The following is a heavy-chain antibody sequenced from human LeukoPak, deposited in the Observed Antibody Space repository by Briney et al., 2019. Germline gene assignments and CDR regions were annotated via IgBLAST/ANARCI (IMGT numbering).Heavy chain of an antibody. J-gene: IGHJ4*02. CDR2: MNPNSGNT. Sequence: ASVKVSCKASGYTFIIYDINWVRQATGQGLEWMGWMNPNSGNTGYAQKFQGRVTMTTDTSTSTAYMELRSLRSDDTAVYYCARDIAAAGTRVLWYWGQGTLVTVSS. D-gene: IGHD6-13*01. V-gene: IGHV1-8*02. CDR3: ARDIAAAGTRVLWY. CDR1: GYTFIIYD.